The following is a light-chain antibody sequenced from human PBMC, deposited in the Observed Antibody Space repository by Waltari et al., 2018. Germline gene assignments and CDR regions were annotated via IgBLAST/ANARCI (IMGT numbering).Light chain of an antibody. CDR3: HQYNNWWT. Sequence: ETVLTQSPATLSVSPGERVTLSCRASQSVSTNLAWYQQKPGQAPRLLIYGVSTRATGIPGRFSGSGSGTEFTLTINTPQSEDFAVYYCHQYNNWWTFGQGTKVEIK. CDR2: GVS. V-gene: IGKV3D-15*01. J-gene: IGKJ1*01. CDR1: QSVSTN.